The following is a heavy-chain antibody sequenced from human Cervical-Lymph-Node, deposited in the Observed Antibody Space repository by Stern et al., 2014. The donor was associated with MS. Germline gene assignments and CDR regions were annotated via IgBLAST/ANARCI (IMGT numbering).Heavy chain of an antibody. CDR1: GG. Sequence: VQLVESGAEVKKPGSSVKISCKSSGGISWVRQAPGQGLEWMGGVIPFVGTSNYAQKSRARVTTTADTPTTTAHWEVRSLKPEAPAVYFWAGGGGDNWFDPWGQGTLVTVSS. CDR3: AGGGGDNWFDP. V-gene: IGHV1-69*06. J-gene: IGHJ5*02. CDR2: VIPFVGTS. D-gene: IGHD3-16*01.